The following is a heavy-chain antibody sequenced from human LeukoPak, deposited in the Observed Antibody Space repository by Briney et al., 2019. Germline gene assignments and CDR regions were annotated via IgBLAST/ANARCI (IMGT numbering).Heavy chain of an antibody. Sequence: GGSLRLSCTTSGFTFSTNAMSWVRQAPGKGLGWVSSISSSSSYIYYADSVKGRFTISRDNAKNSLYLQMNSLRAEDTAVYYCARDREMATTIVGWFDPWGQGTLVTVSS. J-gene: IGHJ5*02. CDR1: GFTFSTNA. D-gene: IGHD5-24*01. CDR3: ARDREMATTIVGWFDP. V-gene: IGHV3-21*01. CDR2: ISSSSSYI.